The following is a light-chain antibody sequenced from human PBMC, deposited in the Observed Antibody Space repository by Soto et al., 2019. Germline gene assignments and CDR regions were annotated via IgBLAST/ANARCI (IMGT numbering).Light chain of an antibody. Sequence: QSVLTQPPSVSGAPGQRVTIACTGNGSNLGTGFDVHWYRQFPGRAPKLLLSGTSHRPSGVPDRFSGSKSGNTASLTVSGLQAEDEADYYCTSHAGTINFPYIFGTGTKLTVL. CDR2: GTS. V-gene: IGLV1-40*01. CDR3: TSHAGTINFPYI. CDR1: GSNLGTGFD. J-gene: IGLJ1*01.